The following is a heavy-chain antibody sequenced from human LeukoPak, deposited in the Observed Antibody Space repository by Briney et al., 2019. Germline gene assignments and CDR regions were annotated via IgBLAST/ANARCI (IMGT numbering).Heavy chain of an antibody. Sequence: SETLSLTCTVSGGSISSYYWSWIRQPPGKGLEWIGYIYYSGSTNYNPSLKSRVTISVDTSKNQFSLKLSSVTAADTAVYYCARGLGTMIASAFDYWGQGTLVTVSS. CDR1: GGSISSYY. CDR2: IYYSGST. D-gene: IGHD3-22*01. V-gene: IGHV4-59*08. J-gene: IGHJ4*02. CDR3: ARGLGTMIASAFDY.